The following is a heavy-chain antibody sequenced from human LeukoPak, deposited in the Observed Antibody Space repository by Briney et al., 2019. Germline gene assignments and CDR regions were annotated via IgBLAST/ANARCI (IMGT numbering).Heavy chain of an antibody. Sequence: GGSLRLSCAASGFTFSSYEMNWVRQAPGKGLEWVSYISSSGSTIYYADSVKGRFTISRDNAKNSLYLQMNSLRAEDTAVYYCARDQEYYDFWSGYPLRYMDVWGKGTTVTVSS. CDR1: GFTFSSYE. CDR2: ISSSGSTI. D-gene: IGHD3-3*01. V-gene: IGHV3-48*03. J-gene: IGHJ6*03. CDR3: ARDQEYYDFWSGYPLRYMDV.